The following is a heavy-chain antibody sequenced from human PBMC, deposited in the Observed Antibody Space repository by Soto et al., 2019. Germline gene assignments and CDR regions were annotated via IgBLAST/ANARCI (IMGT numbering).Heavy chain of an antibody. CDR3: ARDLARPYYYGMDV. Sequence: PSETLSLTCAVYGGSFSGYYWSWIRQPPGKGLEWIGEINHSGSTNYNPSLKSRVTISVDTSKNQFSLKLSSVTAADTAVYYCARDLARPYYYGMDVWGQGTTVTVSS. CDR1: GGSFSGYY. D-gene: IGHD6-6*01. J-gene: IGHJ6*02. V-gene: IGHV4-34*01. CDR2: INHSGST.